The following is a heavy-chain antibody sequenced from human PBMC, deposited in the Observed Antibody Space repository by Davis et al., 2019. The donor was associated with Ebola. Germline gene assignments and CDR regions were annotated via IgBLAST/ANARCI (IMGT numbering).Heavy chain of an antibody. CDR2: IRYDGSYQ. CDR3: AKDTSNIWFDI. CDR1: GFAFSNYA. D-gene: IGHD1-26*01. V-gene: IGHV3-30*02. Sequence: GGSLRLSCAASGFAFSNYALHWVRQAPGRGLEWVAFIRYDGSYQYYADSVKGRFTISRDNSKNTLYLQMNGLRVEDTAIYYCAKDTSNIWFDIWGQGTMVTASS. J-gene: IGHJ3*02.